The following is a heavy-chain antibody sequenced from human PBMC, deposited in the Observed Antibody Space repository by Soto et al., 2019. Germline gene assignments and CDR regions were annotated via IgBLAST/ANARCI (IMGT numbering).Heavy chain of an antibody. Sequence: QVQLVQSGAEVKRPGASVKVSCKASGDTFSNFDFNWVRQANGQGPEWMGWMYHNNGQTAYARNFQGRVTMHWNSSKSTAYMELSSLTSEDTAVYYCAIMIRGLIHWLDPWGQGTLVTVSS. CDR2: MYHNNGQT. V-gene: IGHV1-8*01. CDR1: GDTFSNFD. CDR3: AIMIRGLIHWLDP. J-gene: IGHJ5*02. D-gene: IGHD3-16*01.